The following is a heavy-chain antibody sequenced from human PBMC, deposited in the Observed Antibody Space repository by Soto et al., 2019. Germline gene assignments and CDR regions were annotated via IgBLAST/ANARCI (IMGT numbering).Heavy chain of an antibody. CDR2: ISYSGAT. V-gene: IGHV4-59*08. CDR3: ARAFPFDWYTYYFDY. CDR1: GASIRGYH. Sequence: SETLSLTCTVSGASIRGYHWSWIRQFPGKGLECLGYISYSGATNYNPSLKSRVTMSVDTSKNQFSLQLNSVTAADTAVYYCARAFPFDWYTYYFDYWGQGTLVTVSS. D-gene: IGHD3-9*01. J-gene: IGHJ4*02.